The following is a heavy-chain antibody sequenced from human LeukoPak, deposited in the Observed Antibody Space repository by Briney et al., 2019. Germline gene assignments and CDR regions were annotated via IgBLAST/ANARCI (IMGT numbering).Heavy chain of an antibody. J-gene: IGHJ4*02. V-gene: IGHV3-23*01. D-gene: IGHD3-10*01. CDR2: ISGSGGRT. CDR3: AKSHLGSPYVDYFDY. Sequence: PRGCLRLSCTVSGFTLSSYVMSWVRQAPGKGLGWVSAISGSGGRTYYADSVKGRSTISRDNSKNTLYLQMSSLRAEDTAVYYCAKSHLGSPYVDYFDYWGQGTLVTVSS. CDR1: GFTLSSYV.